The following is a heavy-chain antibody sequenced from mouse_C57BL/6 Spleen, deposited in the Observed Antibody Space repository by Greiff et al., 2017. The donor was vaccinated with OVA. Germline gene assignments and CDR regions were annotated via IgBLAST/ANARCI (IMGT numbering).Heavy chain of an antibody. J-gene: IGHJ3*01. D-gene: IGHD1-1*01. CDR2: IYPGDGDT. V-gene: IGHV1-82*01. Sequence: VQLQESGPELVKPGASVKISCKASGYAFSSSWMNWVKQRPGKGLEWIGRIYPGDGDTNYNGKFKGKATLTADKSSSTAYMQLSSLTSEDSAVYFCANCYGSRTFAYWGQGTLVTVSA. CDR1: GYAFSSSW. CDR3: ANCYGSRTFAY.